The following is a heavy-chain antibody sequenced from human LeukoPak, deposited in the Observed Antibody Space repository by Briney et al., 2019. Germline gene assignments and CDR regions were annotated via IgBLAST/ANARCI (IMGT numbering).Heavy chain of an antibody. CDR1: GGTFSSYA. J-gene: IGHJ4*02. CDR3: ARRPINCIITNCYVGY. CDR2: IIPILGIA. D-gene: IGHD2-2*01. V-gene: IGHV1-69*04. Sequence: SVKVSCKASGGTFSSYAISWVRQAPGQGLEWMGRIIPILGIANYAQKFQGRVTITADKSTSTAYMELSRLRSDDTAVYFCARRPINCIITNCYVGYWGQGTLVTVSS.